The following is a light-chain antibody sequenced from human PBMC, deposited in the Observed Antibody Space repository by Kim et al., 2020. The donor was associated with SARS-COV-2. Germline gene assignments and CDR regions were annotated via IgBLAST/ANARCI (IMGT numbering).Light chain of an antibody. CDR1: SADSNEA. Sequence: SVKPTCTLSSADSNEASAWHQQQREPGPRYLMKIDSDGSYRKADGIADRFSGSGAGAERYLFISSLQSDDEAAYYCQTWNSAIRVFGGGTQLTVL. J-gene: IGLJ3*02. CDR3: QTWNSAIRV. V-gene: IGLV4-69*01. CDR2: IDSDGSY.